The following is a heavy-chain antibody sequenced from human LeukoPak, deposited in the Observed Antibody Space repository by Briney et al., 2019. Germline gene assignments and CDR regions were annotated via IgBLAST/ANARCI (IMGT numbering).Heavy chain of an antibody. D-gene: IGHD3-16*01. J-gene: IGHJ4*02. Sequence: GGSLRLSCAASGFTFNSYAMSWVRQDPGKGMEWVSGISGSGGSTYYADSVKGRFTISRDNSKNTLYLQMNSLRAEDTAVYYCAGGRRRGFDFWGQGALVTVSS. CDR2: ISGSGGST. CDR1: GFTFNSYA. V-gene: IGHV3-23*01. CDR3: AGGRRRGFDF.